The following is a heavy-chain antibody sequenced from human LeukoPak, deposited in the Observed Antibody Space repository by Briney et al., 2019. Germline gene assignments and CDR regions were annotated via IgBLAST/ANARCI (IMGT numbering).Heavy chain of an antibody. D-gene: IGHD4-23*01. CDR3: ARLHYGGNYGYYYYYMDV. CDR2: IYYSGNT. Sequence: SETLSLTCSVSGGSIRSTTYYWGWIRQPPGKGLEWIGSIYYSGNTYYSPSLMSRVTISVDTSKNQFSLKLSSVTAADTAVYYCARLHYGGNYGYYYYYMDVWGKGTTVTISS. V-gene: IGHV4-39*01. CDR1: GGSIRSTTYY. J-gene: IGHJ6*03.